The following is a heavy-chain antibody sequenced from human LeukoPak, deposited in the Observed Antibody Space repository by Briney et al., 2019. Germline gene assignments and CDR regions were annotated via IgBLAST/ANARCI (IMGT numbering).Heavy chain of an antibody. CDR2: INHSGST. Sequence: SETLSLTCAVYGGSFSGYYWSWIHQPPGKGLEWIGEINHSGSTNYNPSLKSRVTISVDTSKNQFSLKLSSVTAADTAVYYCARGLDSPNCSGGSCYSHYYYYYGMDVWGKGTTVTVSS. J-gene: IGHJ6*04. D-gene: IGHD2-15*01. CDR3: ARGLDSPNCSGGSCYSHYYYYYGMDV. V-gene: IGHV4-34*01. CDR1: GGSFSGYY.